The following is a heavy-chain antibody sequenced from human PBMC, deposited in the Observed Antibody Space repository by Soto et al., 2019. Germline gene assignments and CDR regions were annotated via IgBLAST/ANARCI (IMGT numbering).Heavy chain of an antibody. J-gene: IGHJ4*02. Sequence: GGSLRLSCAASGFTFSSYGMHWVRQAPGKGLEWVAVISYDGSNKYYADSVKGRFTISRDNSKNTLYLQMNSLRAEDTAVYYCAKDLGYSYGAPADYWGQGTLVTVSS. V-gene: IGHV3-30*18. D-gene: IGHD5-18*01. CDR2: ISYDGSNK. CDR1: GFTFSSYG. CDR3: AKDLGYSYGAPADY.